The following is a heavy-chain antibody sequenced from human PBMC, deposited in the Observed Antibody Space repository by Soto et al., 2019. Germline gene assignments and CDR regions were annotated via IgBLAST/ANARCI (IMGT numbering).Heavy chain of an antibody. J-gene: IGHJ4*02. Sequence: SQTLSLTFAISGDSVSSNRAAWNCISQSPSRGLEWLGRTYFRSKWYKDYAISVKSRITINPDTSKNQFSLQLNSVTPEDTAVYYCVRDVGGGELLDYWGQGTLVTVSS. CDR1: GDSVSSNRAA. CDR2: TYFRSKWYK. D-gene: IGHD1-26*01. CDR3: VRDVGGGELLDY. V-gene: IGHV6-1*01.